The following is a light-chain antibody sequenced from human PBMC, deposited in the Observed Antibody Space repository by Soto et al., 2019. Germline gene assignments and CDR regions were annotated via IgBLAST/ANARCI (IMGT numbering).Light chain of an antibody. CDR3: QQRSNSIA. CDR1: QSVSSY. CDR2: DAT. V-gene: IGKV3-11*01. Sequence: EIVLTQSPATLSLSLGESATLSCRASQSVSSYLAWYQQKPGLAPRLLIYDATNRAAGIPAWFSGSGSGAYFTLTISSLEPEDFAVYCCQQRSNSIAFGQGTRLEIK. J-gene: IGKJ5*01.